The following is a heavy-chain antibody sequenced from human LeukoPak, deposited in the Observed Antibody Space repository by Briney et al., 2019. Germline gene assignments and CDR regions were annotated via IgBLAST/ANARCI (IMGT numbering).Heavy chain of an antibody. D-gene: IGHD1-26*01. CDR2: IYTSGST. J-gene: IGHJ6*03. V-gene: IGHV4-61*05. Sequence: SETLSLTCTVSGGSISSSSYYWGWIRQPPGKGLEWIGYIYTSGSTNYNPSLKSRVTISVDTSKNQFSLKLSSVTAADTAVYYCARHPGEWELHYMDVWGKGTTVTVSS. CDR3: ARHPGEWELHYMDV. CDR1: GGSISSSSYY.